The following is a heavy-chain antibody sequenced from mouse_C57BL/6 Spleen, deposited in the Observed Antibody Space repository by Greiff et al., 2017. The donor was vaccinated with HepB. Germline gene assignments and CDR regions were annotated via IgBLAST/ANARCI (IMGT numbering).Heavy chain of an antibody. J-gene: IGHJ4*01. Sequence: VQLQQSGAELVRPGASVKLSCTASGFNIKDDYMHWVKQRPEQGLEWIGWIDPENGDTEYASKFQGKATITADTSSNTAYLQLSSLTSEDTAVYYWTRSRMDYWGQGTSVTVSS. CDR3: TRSRMDY. V-gene: IGHV14-4*01. CDR2: IDPENGDT. CDR1: GFNIKDDY.